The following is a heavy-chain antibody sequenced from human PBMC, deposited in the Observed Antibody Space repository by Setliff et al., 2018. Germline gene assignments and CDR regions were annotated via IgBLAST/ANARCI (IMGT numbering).Heavy chain of an antibody. V-gene: IGHV1-3*01. J-gene: IGHJ4*02. CDR3: ARGECNDNGCYRAPDY. CDR2: INAGNGNT. D-gene: IGHD2-15*01. Sequence: ASVKVSCKASGYTFTSYAMHWVRQAPGQRLEWMGWINAGNGNTKYSQKLQHRVSLTTVTSATTAYLAVSGLTSEDTAVYYCARGECNDNGCYRAPDYWGQGTLVTVSS. CDR1: GYTFTSYA.